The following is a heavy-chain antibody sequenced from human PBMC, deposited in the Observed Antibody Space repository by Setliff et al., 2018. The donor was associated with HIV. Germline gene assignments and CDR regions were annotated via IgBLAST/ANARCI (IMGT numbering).Heavy chain of an antibody. CDR2: ILDGRVT. CDR1: GGSITSGYYY. Sequence: TSETLSLTCTVSGGSITSGYYYWGWIRQPPGKGLEWIGNILDGRVTFFNPSLRSRVTISVDASKNQFSLNLTSVTAADTAVYYCARSKTFYDFWGGYYTHGAFKIWGLGTMVTVSS. V-gene: IGHV4-39*07. J-gene: IGHJ3*02. D-gene: IGHD3-3*01. CDR3: ARSKTFYDFWGGYYTHGAFKI.